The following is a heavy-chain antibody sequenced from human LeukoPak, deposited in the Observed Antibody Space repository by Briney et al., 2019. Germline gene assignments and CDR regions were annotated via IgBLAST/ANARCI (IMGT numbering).Heavy chain of an antibody. CDR2: IYYSGST. D-gene: IGHD4/OR15-4a*01. V-gene: IGHV4-39*01. Sequence: PSETLSLTCTVSGGSISSSSYYWGWIRQPRGKGLEWIGSIYYSGSTYYNPSLKRRVTISVDTSKNQFSLKLSSVTAADTAVYYCAIGAHSGVYYYYMDVWGKGTTVTVSS. CDR3: AIGAHSGVYYYYMDV. CDR1: GGSISSSSYY. J-gene: IGHJ6*03.